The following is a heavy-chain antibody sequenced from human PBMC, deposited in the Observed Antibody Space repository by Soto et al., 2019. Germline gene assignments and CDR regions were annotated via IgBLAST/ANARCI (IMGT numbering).Heavy chain of an antibody. J-gene: IGHJ4*02. CDR1: GFNVRRFG. CDR3: ARDNWNDVALDY. CDR2: ISSSGSTI. Sequence: SGFNVRRFGRASSRQALGKGVEWVSYISSSGSTIYYADSVKGRFTISRDNAKNSLYLQMNSLRAEDTAVYYCARDNWNDVALDYWGQGTLVTVSS. D-gene: IGHD1-20*01. V-gene: IGHV3-11*01.